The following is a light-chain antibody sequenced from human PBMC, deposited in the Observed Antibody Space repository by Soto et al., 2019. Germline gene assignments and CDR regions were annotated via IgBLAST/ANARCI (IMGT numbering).Light chain of an antibody. Sequence: EVVMGQAPATLSVSPGEVATLSWRASQGIGDTLAWYQHKPGQTPRLLIYDTSTRATGVPARFSGSRSGTEFTLTINSLQSEDFAVYYCQRYNNWPLTFGGGTKVDIK. CDR2: DTS. CDR3: QRYNNWPLT. CDR1: QGIGDT. J-gene: IGKJ4*01. V-gene: IGKV3-15*01.